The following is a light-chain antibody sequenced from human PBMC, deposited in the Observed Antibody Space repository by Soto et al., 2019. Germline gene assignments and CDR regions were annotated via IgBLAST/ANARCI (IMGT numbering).Light chain of an antibody. CDR3: QSYDYNLSGVL. J-gene: IGLJ2*01. CDR2: NVN. Sequence: QSALIQPPSVSGSPGQSVTISCTGTSSDVGSYDYVSWYQQHPGTVPKPMIYNVNTQPSGVPDRFSGSKSGTSASLAITGLQAEDEADYYCQSYDYNLSGVLFGGGTKLTVL. V-gene: IGLV2-11*01. CDR1: SSDVGSYDY.